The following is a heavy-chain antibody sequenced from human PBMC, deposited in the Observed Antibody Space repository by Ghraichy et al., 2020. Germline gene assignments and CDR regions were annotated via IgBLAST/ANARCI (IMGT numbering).Heavy chain of an antibody. CDR3: ARGRGSGQGDF. CDR2: INSDGFST. V-gene: IGHV3-74*01. CDR1: GFTFSSYW. D-gene: IGHD2-15*01. J-gene: IGHJ4*02. Sequence: ETLSLTCAASGFTFSSYWMHWVRQAPGEGLVWVSRINSDGFSTSYADFVKGRFTISRDNAKNTLYLQMNSLRAEDTAVYYCARGRGSGQGDFWGQGTLVTVSA.